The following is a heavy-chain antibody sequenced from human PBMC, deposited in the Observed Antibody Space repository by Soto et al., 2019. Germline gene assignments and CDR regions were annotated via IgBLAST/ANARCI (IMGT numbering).Heavy chain of an antibody. CDR3: AKDRGPCSGNKCSSLYYYYGMDV. J-gene: IGHJ6*02. Sequence: GGSLRLSCEASGFKFGDCVMHWVRQAPGKGLEWVSGVSWNSEIVGYADSVKGRFTISRDNAKNSLYLEMNSLRTEDTALYYCAKDRGPCSGNKCSSLYYYYGMDVWGQGTTVTVSS. V-gene: IGHV3-9*01. CDR1: GFKFGDCV. D-gene: IGHD2-15*01. CDR2: VSWNSEIV.